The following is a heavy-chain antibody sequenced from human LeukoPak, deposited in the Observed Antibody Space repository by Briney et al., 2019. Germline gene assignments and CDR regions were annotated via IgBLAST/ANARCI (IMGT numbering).Heavy chain of an antibody. J-gene: IGHJ4*02. CDR1: GGSFSGYY. CDR2: INHSGST. V-gene: IGHV4-34*01. Sequence: KPSETLSLTCAVYGGSFSGYYWSWIRQPPGKGLEWIGEINHSGSTYYNPSLKSRVTISVDTSKNQFSLKLSSVTAADAAVYYCAGSLTRGVRGVIEVDYWGQGTLVTVSS. D-gene: IGHD3-10*01. CDR3: AGSLTRGVRGVIEVDY.